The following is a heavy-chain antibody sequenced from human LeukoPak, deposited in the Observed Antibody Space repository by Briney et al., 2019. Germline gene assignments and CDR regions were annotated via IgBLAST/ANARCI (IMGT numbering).Heavy chain of an antibody. CDR3: AKDQYYYDSRGYYAYYYYYYMDV. CDR2: IRYDGSNK. J-gene: IGHJ6*03. Sequence: GGSLRLSCAASGFTFSSYGMHWVRQAPGKGLEWVAFIRYDGSNKYYADSVKGRFTISRDNAKNTLYLQMNSLRAEDTAVYYCAKDQYYYDSRGYYAYYYYYYMDVWGKGTTVTISS. D-gene: IGHD3-22*01. V-gene: IGHV3-30*02. CDR1: GFTFSSYG.